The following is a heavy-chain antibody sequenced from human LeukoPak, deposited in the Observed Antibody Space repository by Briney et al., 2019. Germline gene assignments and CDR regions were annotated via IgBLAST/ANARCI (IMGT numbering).Heavy chain of an antibody. D-gene: IGHD3-10*01. J-gene: IGHJ4*02. Sequence: ASVKVSCKASGYTFTSYGISWVRQAPGQGLEWMGWISAYNGNTNYARKLQGRVTMTTDTSTSTAYMELRSLRSDDTAVYYCARARMVRGVIITPPFDYWGQGTLVTVSS. CDR2: ISAYNGNT. CDR1: GYTFTSYG. V-gene: IGHV1-18*01. CDR3: ARARMVRGVIITPPFDY.